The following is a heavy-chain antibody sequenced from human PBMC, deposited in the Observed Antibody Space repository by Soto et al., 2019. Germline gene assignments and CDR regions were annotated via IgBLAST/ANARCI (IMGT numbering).Heavy chain of an antibody. J-gene: IGHJ2*01. CDR1: GGSISSYY. Sequence: QVQLQESGPGLVKPSETLSLTCTVSGGSISSYYWSWIRQPPGKGLEWIGYIYYSGSTNYHPSLKSRVTISVDTSKNQFPLKLSSVTAADTAVYYCVRGTGTYYYDSSGYYTWYFDLWGSGTLVTVSS. CDR3: VRGTGTYYYDSSGYYTWYFDL. V-gene: IGHV4-59*01. CDR2: IYYSGST. D-gene: IGHD3-22*01.